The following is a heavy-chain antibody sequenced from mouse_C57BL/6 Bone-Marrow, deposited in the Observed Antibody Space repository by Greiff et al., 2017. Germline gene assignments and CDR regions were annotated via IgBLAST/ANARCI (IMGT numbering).Heavy chain of an antibody. V-gene: IGHV1-81*01. J-gene: IGHJ3*01. Sequence: QVQLQQSGAELMKPGASVKLSCKASGYTFTSYGISWVKQRTGQGLEWIGEIYPRSGNTYYNEKFKGKATLTADKSSSTAYMELRSLTSEDSAVYFCARPWVFAYWGQGTLVTVSA. CDR3: ARPWVFAY. CDR2: IYPRSGNT. CDR1: GYTFTSYG.